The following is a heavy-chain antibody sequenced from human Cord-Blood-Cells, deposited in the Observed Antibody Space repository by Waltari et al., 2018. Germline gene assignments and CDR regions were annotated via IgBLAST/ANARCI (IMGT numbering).Heavy chain of an antibody. CDR1: GGSFSGYY. J-gene: IGHJ3*02. V-gene: IGHV4-34*01. Sequence: QVQLQQWGAGLLKPSETLSLTCAVYGGSFSGYYWSWIRQPPGKGLEWIGEINHSGRTNYNPSLKSRVTISVDTSKNQFSLKLSSVTAADTAVYYCARGRGITITGTTSAFDIWGQGTMVTVSS. CDR3: ARGRGITITGTTSAFDI. D-gene: IGHD1-7*01. CDR2: INHSGRT.